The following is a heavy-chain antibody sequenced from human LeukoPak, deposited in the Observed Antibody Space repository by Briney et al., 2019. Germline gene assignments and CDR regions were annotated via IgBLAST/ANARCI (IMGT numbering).Heavy chain of an antibody. Sequence: SETLSLTCAVYGGSFSGYYWSWIRQPPGKGLEWIGEINHSGSTNYNPSLKSRVTISVDTSKNQFSLKLSSVTAADTAVYYCARNEAAIQVGAVDYWGQGTLVTVSS. CDR3: ARNEAAIQVGAVDY. CDR2: INHSGST. D-gene: IGHD1-26*01. V-gene: IGHV4-34*01. J-gene: IGHJ4*02. CDR1: GGSFSGYY.